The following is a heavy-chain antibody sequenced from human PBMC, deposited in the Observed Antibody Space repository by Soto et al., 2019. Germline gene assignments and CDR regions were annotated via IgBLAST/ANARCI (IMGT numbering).Heavy chain of an antibody. D-gene: IGHD4-4*01. J-gene: IGHJ4*02. CDR1: GFTFSMYW. Sequence: HPGGSLRLSCAASGFTFSMYWMHWVRQVPGNGPEWVSRINDDGTSTNYADSVKGRFTISRDNAKNTLYLQMNSLRAEDTAVYYCAKDQKTTVFPIPHWGQGTLVTVSS. CDR2: INDDGTST. V-gene: IGHV3-74*01. CDR3: AKDQKTTVFPIPH.